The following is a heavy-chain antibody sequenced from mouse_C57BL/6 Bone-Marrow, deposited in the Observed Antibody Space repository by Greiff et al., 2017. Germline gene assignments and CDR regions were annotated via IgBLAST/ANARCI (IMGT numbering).Heavy chain of an antibody. Sequence: EVQLVESGGGLVQPKGSLKLSCAASGFSFNTYAMNWVRQAPGKGLEWVARIRSKSNNYATYYADSVKDRFTISRDDSESMLYLQMNNLKTEDTAMYYCARPYYYAMDYWGQGTSVTVSS. V-gene: IGHV10-1*01. J-gene: IGHJ4*01. CDR3: ARPYYYAMDY. CDR2: IRSKSNNYAT. CDR1: GFSFNTYA.